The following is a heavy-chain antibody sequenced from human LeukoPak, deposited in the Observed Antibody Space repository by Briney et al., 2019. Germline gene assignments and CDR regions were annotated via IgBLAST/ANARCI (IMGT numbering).Heavy chain of an antibody. CDR2: IIPIFGTA. V-gene: IGHV1-69*05. CDR3: ARAIDYDILTGYYSLTA. Sequence: SVKVSCKASGGTFSSYAISWVRQAPGQGLEWMGRIIPIFGTANYAQEFQGRVTITTDESTSTAYMELSSLRSEVTAVYYCARAIDYDILTGYYSLTAWGQGTLVTVSS. D-gene: IGHD3-9*01. CDR1: GGTFSSYA. J-gene: IGHJ5*02.